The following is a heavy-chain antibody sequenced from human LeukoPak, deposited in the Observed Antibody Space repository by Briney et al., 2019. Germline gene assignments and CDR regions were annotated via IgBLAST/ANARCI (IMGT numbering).Heavy chain of an antibody. CDR2: IYTSGST. CDR1: GGSISSYY. D-gene: IGHD1-20*01. Sequence: PSETLSLTCTVSGGSISSYYWSWIRQPAGKGLEWIGRIYTSGSTNYNPSLKSRVTVSVDTSKNQFSLKLSSVTAADTAVYYCARLNYNNWNDVYFDYWGQGTLVTVSS. CDR3: ARLNYNNWNDVYFDY. V-gene: IGHV4-4*07. J-gene: IGHJ4*02.